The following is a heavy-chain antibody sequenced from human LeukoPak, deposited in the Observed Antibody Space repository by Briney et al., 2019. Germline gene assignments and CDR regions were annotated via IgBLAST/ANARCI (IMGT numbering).Heavy chain of an antibody. V-gene: IGHV3-30*02. CDR3: AKEEGYCSSTSCYVGGFDY. J-gene: IGHJ4*02. CDR2: IRYDGSNK. D-gene: IGHD2-2*01. CDR1: GFTFSIYA. Sequence: GGSLRLSCAASGFTFSIYAMHWVRQAPGKGLEWVAFIRYDGSNKYYADSVKGRFTISRDNSKNTLYQQMNSLRAEDTAVYYCAKEEGYCSSTSCYVGGFDYWGQGTLVTVSS.